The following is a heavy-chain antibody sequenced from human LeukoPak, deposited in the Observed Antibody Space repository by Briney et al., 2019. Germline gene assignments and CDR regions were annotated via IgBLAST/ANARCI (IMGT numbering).Heavy chain of an antibody. D-gene: IGHD2-2*03. CDR2: ISTSSSYI. V-gene: IGHV3-21*01. Sequence: GGSLRLSCAASGFTLSSYSMHWVRQAPGKGLEWVSSISTSSSYIYYADSVKGRFTISRDNAKNSLYLQMNSLRAEDTAVYYCARDGYCSSTSCYVPFAYYYYYMDVWGKGTTVTVSS. CDR1: GFTLSSYS. CDR3: ARDGYCSSTSCYVPFAYYYYYMDV. J-gene: IGHJ6*03.